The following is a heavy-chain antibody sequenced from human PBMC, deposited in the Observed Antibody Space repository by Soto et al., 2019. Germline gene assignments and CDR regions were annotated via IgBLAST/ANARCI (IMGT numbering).Heavy chain of an antibody. CDR1: GFTFSSYA. Sequence: GGSMRLSCAASGFTFSSYAMHWVRQAQGKGLEYVSAISSNGGSTYYANSVKGRFTISRDNSKNTLYLQMGSLRAEDMAVYYCARLVAARDTFWDYMDVWGKGTTVTVSS. D-gene: IGHD6-6*01. CDR3: ARLVAARDTFWDYMDV. J-gene: IGHJ6*03. CDR2: ISSNGGST. V-gene: IGHV3-64*01.